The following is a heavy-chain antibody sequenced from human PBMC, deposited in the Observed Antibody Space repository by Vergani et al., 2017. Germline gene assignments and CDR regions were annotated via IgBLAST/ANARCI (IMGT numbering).Heavy chain of an antibody. J-gene: IGHJ6*02. Sequence: VQLVESGGGLVKPGGSLRLSCAASGFTFSNAWMSWVRQAPGKGLEWVGRIKSKTDGGTTDYAAPVKGRFTISRDDSKNTLYLQMNSLKTEDTAVYYCATGVGSSSPYYYYYGMDVWGQGTTVTVSS. CDR3: ATGVGSSSPYYYYYGMDV. V-gene: IGHV3-15*01. D-gene: IGHD6-13*01. CDR1: GFTFSNAW. CDR2: IKSKTDGGTT.